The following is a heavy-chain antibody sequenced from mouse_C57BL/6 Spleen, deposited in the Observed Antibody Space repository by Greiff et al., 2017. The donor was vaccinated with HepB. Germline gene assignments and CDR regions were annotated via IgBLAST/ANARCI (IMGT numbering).Heavy chain of an antibody. J-gene: IGHJ2*01. Sequence: VKLKESGAELVKPGASVKLSCKASGYTFTEYTIHWVKQRSGQGLEWIGWFYPGSGSIKYNEKFKDKATLTADKSSSTVYMELSRLTSEDSAVYFCARHGRPTIVTTEYYFDYWGQGTTLTVSS. CDR2: FYPGSGSI. CDR3: ARHGRPTIVTTEYYFDY. V-gene: IGHV1-62-2*01. CDR1: GYTFTEYT. D-gene: IGHD2-5*01.